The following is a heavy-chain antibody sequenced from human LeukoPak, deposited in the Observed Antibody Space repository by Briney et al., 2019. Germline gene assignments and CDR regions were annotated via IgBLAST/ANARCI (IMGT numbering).Heavy chain of an antibody. J-gene: IGHJ5*02. D-gene: IGHD2-2*02. V-gene: IGHV3-21*01. CDR3: AKDIYPGIFDP. Sequence: PGGSLRLSCAACGITLSSYNMNWGRQAPGKGLEWGSSITSMSTYIYYADSVNGRFTMSRDNAKNSVYLEMNSLRAEDTAVYYCAKDIYPGIFDPWGQGTLVTVSS. CDR1: GITLSSYN. CDR2: ITSMSTYI.